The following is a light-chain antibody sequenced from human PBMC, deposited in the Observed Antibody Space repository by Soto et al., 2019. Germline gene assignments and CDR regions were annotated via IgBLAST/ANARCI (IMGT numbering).Light chain of an antibody. CDR3: SSYTSSSTSYVA. V-gene: IGLV2-14*01. Sequence: QSVLTQPASVSGSPGQSITISCTGTSSDVGGYNYVSWYQQHPGKAPKLMIYEVSNRPSGVSNRFSGSKSGNTASLTISGLQAEDEADYYCSSYTSSSTSYVAFGGGTKVTVL. CDR2: EVS. J-gene: IGLJ2*01. CDR1: SSDVGGYNY.